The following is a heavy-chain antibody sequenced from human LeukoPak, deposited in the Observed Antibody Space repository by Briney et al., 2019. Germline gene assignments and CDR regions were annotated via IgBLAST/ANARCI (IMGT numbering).Heavy chain of an antibody. CDR1: GFTFSSYA. V-gene: IGHV3-48*03. CDR3: ARSTTTSLFDY. CDR2: ITSDGSTI. J-gene: IGHJ4*02. Sequence: PGGSLRLSCAASGFTFSSYAMGWVRQAPGKGLEWVSFITSDGSTIFYADSVKGRFTISRDNAKNSLYLQMNSLRAEDTAVYYCARSTTTSLFDYWGQGTLVAVSS. D-gene: IGHD1-1*01.